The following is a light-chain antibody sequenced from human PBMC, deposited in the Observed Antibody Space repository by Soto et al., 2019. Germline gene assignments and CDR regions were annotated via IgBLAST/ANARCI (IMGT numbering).Light chain of an antibody. J-gene: IGKJ4*01. CDR1: QSVRSN. V-gene: IGKV3-15*01. CDR3: QQYSAWPLT. CDR2: GAS. Sequence: EIVMTQSPAALFESPGERATLFCRASQSVRSNFLAWYQQKPGKAPRLLIYGASTSATGVPGRFSGSGSGTEFTLTISSLQSEDFAVYYCQQYSAWPLTFGGGIKVEIK.